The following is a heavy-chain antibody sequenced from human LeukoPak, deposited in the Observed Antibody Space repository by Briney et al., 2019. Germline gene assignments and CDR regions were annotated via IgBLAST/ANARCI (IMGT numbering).Heavy chain of an antibody. CDR2: IIPIFGTA. D-gene: IGHD3-3*01. Sequence: SVKVSCKASGGAFSSYAISWVRQAPGQGLEWMGGIIPIFGTANYAQKFQGRVTITTDESTSTAYMELRSLRSDDTAVYYCARDWGEKRITIFGVVIARNAFDIWGQGTMVTVSS. J-gene: IGHJ3*02. CDR3: ARDWGEKRITIFGVVIARNAFDI. CDR1: GGAFSSYA. V-gene: IGHV1-69*05.